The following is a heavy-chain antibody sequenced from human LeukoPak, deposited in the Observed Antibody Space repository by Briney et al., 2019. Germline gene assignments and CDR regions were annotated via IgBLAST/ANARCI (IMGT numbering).Heavy chain of an antibody. CDR1: GYSISSGYY. CDR2: IYHSGTT. V-gene: IGHV4-38-2*02. Sequence: SETLSLTCTVSGYSISSGYYWGWIRQPPGKGLEWIGGIYHSGTTYYNPSLKSRVTISVDTSKNQFSLKLSSVTAADTAVYYCARLYNDFWSGYYQSWLDPWGQGTLVTVSS. J-gene: IGHJ5*02. CDR3: ARLYNDFWSGYYQSWLDP. D-gene: IGHD3-3*01.